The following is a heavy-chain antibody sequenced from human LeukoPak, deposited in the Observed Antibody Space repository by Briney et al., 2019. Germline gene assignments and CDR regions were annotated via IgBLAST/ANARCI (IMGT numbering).Heavy chain of an antibody. CDR2: IYYSGST. J-gene: IGHJ4*02. D-gene: IGHD3-16*02. CDR1: GGSISSSSYY. V-gene: IGHV4-39*07. CDR3: ARDNRYYDYVWGSYRTSKAFDY. Sequence: SETLSLTCTVSGGSISSSSYYWGWIRQPPGKGLEWIGSIYYSGSTYYNPSLKSRVTIPVDTSKNQFSLKLSSVTAADTAVYYCARDNRYYDYVWGSYRTSKAFDYWGQGTLVTVSS.